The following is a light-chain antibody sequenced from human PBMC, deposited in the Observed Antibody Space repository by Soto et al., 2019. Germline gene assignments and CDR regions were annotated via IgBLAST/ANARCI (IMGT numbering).Light chain of an antibody. CDR2: KAS. CDR1: QTISSW. CDR3: QQYNNWPDT. J-gene: IGKJ1*01. Sequence: DIQMTQSPSTLSGSVGDRVTITCRASQTISSWLAWYQQKPGKAPKLLIYKASTLKSGVPSRFSGSGSGTEFTRTISSLQSDDFAIYYCQQYNNWPDTFGQGTKVDIK. V-gene: IGKV1-5*03.